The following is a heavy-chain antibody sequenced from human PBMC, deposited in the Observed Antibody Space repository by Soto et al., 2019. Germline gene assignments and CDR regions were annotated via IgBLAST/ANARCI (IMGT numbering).Heavy chain of an antibody. CDR2: SIPIFGTA. CDR3: ARGRGYSGDDHYYYFDMDV. V-gene: IGHV1-69*13. J-gene: IGHJ6*02. CDR1: GGTFNNYP. Sequence: SVKVSCKASGGTFNNYPITWVRQVPGEGLEWMGGSIPIFGTANYAQKFQGRVTISVDESTSTAYMELSSLRSEDTAVYYCARGRGYSGDDHYYYFDMDVWGQGTTVTVSS. D-gene: IGHD5-12*01.